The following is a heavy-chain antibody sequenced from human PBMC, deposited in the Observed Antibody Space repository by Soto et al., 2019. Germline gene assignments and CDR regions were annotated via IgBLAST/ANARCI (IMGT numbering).Heavy chain of an antibody. CDR3: AKDPTSERMQPDYGMDV. J-gene: IGHJ6*02. CDR2: ISGSGRYT. Sequence: PGESLKISCAASGFTFDSCVMSWVRQAPGKGLEWLSLISGSGRYTDYADSVKGRFTISRDNSKNTLYLQMNSLRVEDTAVYYCAKDPTSERMQPDYGMDVWGQGTTVTVSS. CDR1: GFTFDSCV. D-gene: IGHD6-13*01. V-gene: IGHV3-23*01.